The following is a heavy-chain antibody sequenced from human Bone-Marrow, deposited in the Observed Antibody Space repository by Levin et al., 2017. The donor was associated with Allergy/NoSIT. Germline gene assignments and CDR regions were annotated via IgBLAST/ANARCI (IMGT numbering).Heavy chain of an antibody. Sequence: GGSLRLSCQASGYTFTYHGISWVRQAPGQGLEWMGWVSPYNGNTDYAQKYQGRVTMTPDTSTATVYMELRSLRSDDTAVYYCARANRGYRFGTYHHDGMDVWGQGTTVTVSS. D-gene: IGHD5-18*01. J-gene: IGHJ6*02. CDR1: GYTFTYHG. V-gene: IGHV1-18*01. CDR3: ARANRGYRFGTYHHDGMDV. CDR2: VSPYNGNT.